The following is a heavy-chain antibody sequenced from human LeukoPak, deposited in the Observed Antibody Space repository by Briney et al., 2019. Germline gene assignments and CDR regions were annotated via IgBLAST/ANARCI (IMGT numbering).Heavy chain of an antibody. Sequence: PSETLSLTCTVSGGSISSSSYYWGWIRQPPGKGLEWIGSIYYSGSTYYNPSLKSRVTISVDTSKNQFSLKLSSVTAADTAVYYCARRQLRLGELSPNNWFDPWGQGTLVTVSS. J-gene: IGHJ5*02. CDR1: GGSISSSSYY. CDR3: ARRQLRLGELSPNNWFDP. V-gene: IGHV4-39*01. D-gene: IGHD3-16*02. CDR2: IYYSGST.